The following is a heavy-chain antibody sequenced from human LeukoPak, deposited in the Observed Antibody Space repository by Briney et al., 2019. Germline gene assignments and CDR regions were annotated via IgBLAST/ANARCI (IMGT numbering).Heavy chain of an antibody. D-gene: IGHD1-26*01. CDR2: FDPEDGET. V-gene: IGHV1-24*01. CDR3: ATGGARRPYYYYYMDV. CDR1: GYTFTGDY. Sequence: ASVKVSCKASGYTFTGDYMHWVRQAPGKGLEWMGGFDPEDGETIYAQKFQGRVTMTEDTSTDTAYMELSSLRSEDTAVYYCATGGARRPYYYYYMDVWGKGTTVTVSS. J-gene: IGHJ6*03.